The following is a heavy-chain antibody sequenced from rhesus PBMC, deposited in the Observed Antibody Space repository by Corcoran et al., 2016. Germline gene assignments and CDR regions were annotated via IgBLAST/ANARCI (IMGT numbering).Heavy chain of an antibody. V-gene: IGHV4-73*01. D-gene: IGHD4-23*01. CDR3: ASRGTVITEFDD. Sequence: QVQLQQWGEGLVKPSETLSLTCAVYGGSISGYYYWSWIRQPPGKGLGWIGYIYGNSTGTNTNPTLKKRVTISKDTSKNQFSLKLSSVTAADTAVYYCASRGTVITEFDDWGQGVLVTVSA. CDR1: GGSISGYYY. J-gene: IGHJ4*01. CDR2: IYGNSTGT.